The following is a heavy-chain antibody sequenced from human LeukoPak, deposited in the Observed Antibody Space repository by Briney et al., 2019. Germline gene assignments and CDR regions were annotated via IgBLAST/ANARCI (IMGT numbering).Heavy chain of an antibody. Sequence: PGRSLRLSCAASGFTFSNYGMHWVRQAPGKGLEWVAVIWSDGSNKYYADSVRGRFTISRDNSKNTLYIQMNSLRAEDTAVYYCARVTMVAAASYNWFVPWGQGTLVTVSS. D-gene: IGHD2-15*01. CDR3: ARVTMVAAASYNWFVP. J-gene: IGHJ5*02. CDR1: GFTFSNYG. CDR2: IWSDGSNK. V-gene: IGHV3-33*01.